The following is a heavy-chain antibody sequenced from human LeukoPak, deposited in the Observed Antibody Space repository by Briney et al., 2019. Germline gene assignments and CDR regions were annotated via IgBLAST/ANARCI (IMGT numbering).Heavy chain of an antibody. D-gene: IGHD3-3*01. Sequence: SGGSLRLSCAASGFTFRTYGMHWVRQAPGKGLEWVAVISYDGSDKYYVDSVKGRFTISRDNSKNTLYLQMNSLRAEDTAVYYCAKAPSRGLEWLISPLEYWGQGTPVTVSS. CDR3: AKAPSRGLEWLISPLEY. V-gene: IGHV3-30*18. CDR2: ISYDGSDK. J-gene: IGHJ4*02. CDR1: GFTFRTYG.